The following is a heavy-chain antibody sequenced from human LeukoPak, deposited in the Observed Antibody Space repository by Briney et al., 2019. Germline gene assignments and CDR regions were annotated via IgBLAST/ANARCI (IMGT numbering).Heavy chain of an antibody. CDR3: ATAPIVVVPAAMPFWFDP. D-gene: IGHD2-2*01. CDR2: INPNSGGT. V-gene: IGHV1-2*02. J-gene: IGHJ5*02. Sequence: ASVKVSCKAAGYTLTGYYMHWVRQAPGQGLEWMGWINPNSGGTNYAQKFQGRVTMTRDTSISTAYMELSRLRSDDTAVYYCATAPIVVVPAAMPFWFDPWGQGTLVTVSS. CDR1: GYTLTGYY.